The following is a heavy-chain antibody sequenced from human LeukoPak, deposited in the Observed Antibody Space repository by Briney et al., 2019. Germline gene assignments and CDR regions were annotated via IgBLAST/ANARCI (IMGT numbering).Heavy chain of an antibody. J-gene: IGHJ4*02. CDR3: AKDILAREVATFDY. Sequence: GGSLRLSCAASGFTFSSYGMHWVRQAPGKGLEWVAVISYDGSNKYYADSVKGRFTISRDNSKNTLYLQMNSLRAEDTAVYYCAKDILAREVATFDYWGQGTLVTVSS. CDR2: ISYDGSNK. CDR1: GFTFSSYG. D-gene: IGHD2-15*01. V-gene: IGHV3-30*18.